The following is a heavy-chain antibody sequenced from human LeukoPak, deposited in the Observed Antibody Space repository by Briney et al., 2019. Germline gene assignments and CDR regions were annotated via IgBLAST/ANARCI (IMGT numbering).Heavy chain of an antibody. CDR1: GFTFSSYS. CDR2: ISGSGGST. CDR3: AKLGSDYDILTGYLKVPY. J-gene: IGHJ4*02. V-gene: IGHV3-23*01. Sequence: GGSLRLSCAASGFTFSSYSMNWVRQAPGKGLEWVSAISGSGGSTYYADSVKGRFTISRDNSKNTLYLQMNSLRAEDTAVYYCAKLGSDYDILTGYLKVPYWGQGTLVTVSS. D-gene: IGHD3-9*01.